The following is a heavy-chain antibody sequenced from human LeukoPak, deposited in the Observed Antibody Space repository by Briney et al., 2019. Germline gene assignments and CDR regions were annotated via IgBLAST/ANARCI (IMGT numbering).Heavy chain of an antibody. D-gene: IGHD2-2*01. CDR3: AGYCSSTSCSHYYYGMDV. CDR2: IYYSGST. V-gene: IGHV4-39*01. J-gene: IGHJ6*02. CDR1: GGSISSSGYY. Sequence: SETLSLTCTVSGGSISSSGYYWGWIRQPPGKGLGWIGSIYYSGSTYYNPSLKSRVTISVDTSKNQFSLKLSSVTAADTAVYYCAGYCSSTSCSHYYYGMDVWGQGTTVTASS.